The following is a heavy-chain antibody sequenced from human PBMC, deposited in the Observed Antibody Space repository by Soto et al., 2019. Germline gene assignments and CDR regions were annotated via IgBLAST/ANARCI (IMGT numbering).Heavy chain of an antibody. CDR1: GFTFRSFT. J-gene: IGHJ5*02. CDR2: ISSNSAYI. Sequence: GGSLRLSCAASGFTFRSFTMNWVRQAPGKGLEWVSTISSNSAYIYYTDALRGRFTISRDNAKNSLHLQMNSLRAEDTAVYYYTRDASRDSSARGWFDPWGPGTLVTVSS. CDR3: TRDASRDSSARGWFDP. D-gene: IGHD6-13*01. V-gene: IGHV3-21*01.